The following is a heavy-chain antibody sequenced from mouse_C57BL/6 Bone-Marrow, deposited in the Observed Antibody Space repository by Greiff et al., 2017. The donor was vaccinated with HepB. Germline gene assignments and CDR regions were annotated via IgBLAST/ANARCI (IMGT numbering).Heavy chain of an antibody. D-gene: IGHD1-1*01. J-gene: IGHJ1*03. CDR2: IHPSDSDT. Sequence: QVQLQQPGAELVKPGASVKVSCKSSGYTFTSYWMHWVKQRPGQGLEWIGRIHPSDSDTNYNQKFKGKATLTVDKSSSTAYMQLSSLTSEDSAVYYCAIKISITTVVSHWYFDVWGTGTTVTVSS. V-gene: IGHV1-74*01. CDR3: AIKISITTVVSHWYFDV. CDR1: GYTFTSYW.